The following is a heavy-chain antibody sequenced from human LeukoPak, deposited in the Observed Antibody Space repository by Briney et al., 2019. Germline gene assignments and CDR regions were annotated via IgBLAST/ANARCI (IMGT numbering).Heavy chain of an antibody. CDR2: IYYSGST. J-gene: IGHJ1*01. V-gene: IGHV4-59*08. CDR3: ARVNGGSYRAEYFQH. D-gene: IGHD1-26*01. CDR1: GGSISSYY. Sequence: SETLSLTCTVSGGSISSYYWSWIRQPPGKGLEWIGYIYYSGSTNYNPSLKSRATISVDTSKNQFSLKLSSVTAADTAVYYCARVNGGSYRAEYFQHWGQGTLVTVSS.